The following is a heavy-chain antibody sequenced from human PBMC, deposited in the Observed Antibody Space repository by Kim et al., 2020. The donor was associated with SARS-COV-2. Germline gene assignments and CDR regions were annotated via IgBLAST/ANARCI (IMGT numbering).Heavy chain of an antibody. CDR3: ARDDYGGNSFVDALDI. CDR2: IDLRGMTI. CDR1: LFFFFLYF. D-gene: IGHD4-17*01. Sequence: GGSLRLFCFFSLFFFFLYFLTFFLSSPFSLLEWVSYIDLRGMTIYYSVVVNGLLFISIDNAKNSLYLQMNSLRAEDTAIYYCARDDYGGNSFVDALDIWGQGTMVTVSS. J-gene: IGHJ3*02. V-gene: IGHV3-48*03.